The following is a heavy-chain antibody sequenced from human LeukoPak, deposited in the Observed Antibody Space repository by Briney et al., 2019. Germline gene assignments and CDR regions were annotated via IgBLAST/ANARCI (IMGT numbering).Heavy chain of an antibody. J-gene: IGHJ4*02. Sequence: SETLSLTCTVSGGSISSSSYYWGWIRQPPGKGLGWIGSIYYSGSTYYNPSLKSRVTISVDTSKNQFSLKLSSVTAADTAVYYCARLVVVVVAATPAGVYFDYWGQGTLVTVSS. V-gene: IGHV4-39*07. CDR1: GGSISSSSYY. D-gene: IGHD2-15*01. CDR3: ARLVVVVVAATPAGVYFDY. CDR2: IYYSGST.